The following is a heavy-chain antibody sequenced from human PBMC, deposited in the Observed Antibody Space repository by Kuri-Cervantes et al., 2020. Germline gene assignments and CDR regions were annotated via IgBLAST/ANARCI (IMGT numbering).Heavy chain of an antibody. J-gene: IGHJ3*02. Sequence: GESLKISCAASRFTFSSYWMSWVRQAPGKGLEWVANIKQDGSEKYYVDSVKGRFTISRDNAKNSLYLQMNSLRAEDTAVYYCARDQGGTTALEDAFDIWGKGTTVTVSS. CDR1: RFTFSSYW. CDR2: IKQDGSEK. V-gene: IGHV3-7*01. D-gene: IGHD1-7*01. CDR3: ARDQGGTTALEDAFDI.